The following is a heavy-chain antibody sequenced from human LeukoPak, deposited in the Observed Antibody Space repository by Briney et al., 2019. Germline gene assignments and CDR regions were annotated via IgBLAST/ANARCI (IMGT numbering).Heavy chain of an antibody. CDR2: INWNGGST. Sequence: GGSLRLSCAASGFTFDDYGMSWVRQAPGKGLEWVSGINWNGGSTGYADSVKGRFTMSRDNAKNSLYLQMNSLRAEDTALYHCARGSREFGSGRGENGMDVWGQGTTVTVSS. J-gene: IGHJ6*02. CDR3: ARGSREFGSGRGENGMDV. V-gene: IGHV3-20*01. CDR1: GFTFDDYG. D-gene: IGHD3-10*01.